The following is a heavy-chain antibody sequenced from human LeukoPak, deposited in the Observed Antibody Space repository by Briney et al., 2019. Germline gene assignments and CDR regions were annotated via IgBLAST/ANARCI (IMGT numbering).Heavy chain of an antibody. J-gene: IGHJ4*02. CDR3: AREGYYDSSGYYHLYYFDY. CDR2: IYTSGST. D-gene: IGHD3-22*01. V-gene: IGHV4-61*02. Sequence: PSETLSLTCAVSGGSISSGGYYWSWIRQPAGKGLEWIGRIYTSGSTNYNPSLKSRVTMSVDTSKNQFSLKLSSVTAADTAVYYCAREGYYDSSGYYHLYYFDYWGQGTLVTVSS. CDR1: GGSISSGGYY.